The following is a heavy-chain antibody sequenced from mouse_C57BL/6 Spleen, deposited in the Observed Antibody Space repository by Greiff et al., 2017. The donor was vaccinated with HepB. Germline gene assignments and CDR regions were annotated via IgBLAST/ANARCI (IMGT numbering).Heavy chain of an antibody. V-gene: IGHV1-81*01. Sequence: VQLQQSGAELARPGASVKLSCKASGYTFTSYGISWVKQRTGQGLEWIGEIYPRSGNTYYNEKFKGKATLTADKSSSTAYMELRSLTSEDSAVYFCARGDDGYWVYYFDYWGQGTTLTVSS. D-gene: IGHD2-3*01. CDR1: GYTFTSYG. J-gene: IGHJ2*01. CDR3: ARGDDGYWVYYFDY. CDR2: IYPRSGNT.